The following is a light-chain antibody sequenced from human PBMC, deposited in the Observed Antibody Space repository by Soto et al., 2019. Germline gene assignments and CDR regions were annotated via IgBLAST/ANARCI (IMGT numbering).Light chain of an antibody. CDR3: QQYYTTPQT. V-gene: IGKV4-1*01. Sequence: DIVMTQSPDSLSVSLGERATINCKSSQSVLYSSNNKNYLAGYQQKPGQPPKLLIYWASTRESGVPDRFSGGGSGTDFALTISSLQAEDVAVYYCQQYYTTPQTFGQGPKVEIK. CDR2: WAS. J-gene: IGKJ1*01. CDR1: QSVLYSSNNKNY.